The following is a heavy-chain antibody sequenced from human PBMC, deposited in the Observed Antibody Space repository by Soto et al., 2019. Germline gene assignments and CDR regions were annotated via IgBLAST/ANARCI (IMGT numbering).Heavy chain of an antibody. J-gene: IGHJ6*02. Sequence: PGESLKISCKGSGYSFTSYWIGWVRQMPGKGLEWMGIIYPGDSDTRYSPSFQGHVTISADKSISTAYLQWSSLKASDTAVYYCAREGFYCSGGSCDPTSYYFYGMVVWGQGTTVTVSS. CDR2: IYPGDSDT. D-gene: IGHD2-15*01. CDR3: AREGFYCSGGSCDPTSYYFYGMVV. V-gene: IGHV5-51*01. CDR1: GYSFTSYW.